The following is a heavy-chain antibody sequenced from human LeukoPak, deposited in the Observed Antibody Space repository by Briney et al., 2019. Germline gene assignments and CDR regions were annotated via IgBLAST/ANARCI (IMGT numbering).Heavy chain of an antibody. V-gene: IGHV1-2*02. Sequence: ASVKVSCKASGYTFTGYYMDWVRQAPGQGLEWVGWINPNSGGTNYAQKFQSRVTMTRDTSISTAYMELSRLRSDDTAVYYCARARGYSYGAQGAFDIWGQGTMVTVSS. CDR2: INPNSGGT. CDR1: GYTFTGYY. D-gene: IGHD5-18*01. CDR3: ARARGYSYGAQGAFDI. J-gene: IGHJ3*02.